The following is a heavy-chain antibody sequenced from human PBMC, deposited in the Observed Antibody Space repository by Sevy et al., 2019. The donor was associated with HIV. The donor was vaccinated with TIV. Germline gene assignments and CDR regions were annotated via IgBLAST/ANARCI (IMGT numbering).Heavy chain of an antibody. Sequence: GGSLRLSCAASGLTFSSHAMHWVRQAPGKGLEWVAVTSSSGSNKYYADSVKGRFTISRDNPKNTLYLQMNSLRPEDTAGYYCTRDAGYSIAWSPSDYWGQGTLVTVSS. V-gene: IGHV3-30-3*01. D-gene: IGHD6-19*01. CDR2: TSSSGSNK. CDR1: GLTFSSHA. J-gene: IGHJ4*02. CDR3: TRDAGYSIAWSPSDY.